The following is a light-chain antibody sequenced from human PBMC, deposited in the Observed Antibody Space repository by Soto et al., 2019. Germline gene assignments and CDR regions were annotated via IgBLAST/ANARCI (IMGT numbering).Light chain of an antibody. CDR1: SGDIGSYNR. CDR3: SSYTNINTRACV. V-gene: IGLV2-14*01. CDR2: EVT. J-gene: IGLJ1*01. Sequence: SVLTQPASVSGSPGQSITISCTGTSGDIGSYNRVSWYQQHPGKAPKLIIYEVTDRPSGVSNRFSGSKSGNTASLTISGLQAEDEAEYYCSSYTNINTRACVFGTGTKVTV.